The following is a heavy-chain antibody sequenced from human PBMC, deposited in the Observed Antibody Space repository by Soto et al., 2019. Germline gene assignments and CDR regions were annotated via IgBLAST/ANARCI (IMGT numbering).Heavy chain of an antibody. V-gene: IGHV4-4*02. CDR1: SGSISSSNW. CDR3: ARETSGTTGTRWFDP. J-gene: IGHJ5*02. CDR2: IYHSGST. D-gene: IGHD1-1*01. Sequence: QVQLQESGPGLVKPSGTLSLTCAVSSGSISSSNWWSWVRQPPGKGLEWIGEIYHSGSTNYNPSLKSRVTMSVDKSKNQFSLKLSSVTAADTAVYYCARETSGTTGTRWFDPWGQGTLVTVSS.